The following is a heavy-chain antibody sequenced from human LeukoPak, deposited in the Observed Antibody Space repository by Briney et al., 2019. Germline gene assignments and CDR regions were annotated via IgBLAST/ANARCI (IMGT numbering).Heavy chain of an antibody. Sequence: PGRSLRLSCAASGFTFSSYAMHWVRQAPGKGLEWVAVISYDGSNKYYADSVKGRFTISRDNSKNTLYLQMNSLRAEDTAVYYCASPSDPFDYWGQGTLVTVSS. V-gene: IGHV3-30-3*01. CDR3: ASPSDPFDY. CDR1: GFTFSSYA. J-gene: IGHJ4*02. CDR2: ISYDGSNK.